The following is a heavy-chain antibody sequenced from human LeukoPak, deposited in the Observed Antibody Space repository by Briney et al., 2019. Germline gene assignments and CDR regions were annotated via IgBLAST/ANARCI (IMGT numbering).Heavy chain of an antibody. CDR2: IYYSGST. J-gene: IGHJ5*02. CDR1: GGSISSGGYS. Sequence: PSETLSLTCAVSGGSISSGGYSWSWIRQPPGKGLEWIGYIYYSGSTYYNPSLKSRATISVDTPKNQFSLKLSSVTAADTAVYYCARAQTRYVVVVAATHNWFDPWGQGTLVTVSS. CDR3: ARAQTRYVVVVAATHNWFDP. D-gene: IGHD2-15*01. V-gene: IGHV4-31*11.